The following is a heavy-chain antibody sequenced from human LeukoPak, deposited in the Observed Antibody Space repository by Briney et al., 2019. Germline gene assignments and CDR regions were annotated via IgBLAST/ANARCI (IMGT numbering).Heavy chain of an antibody. V-gene: IGHV4-39*01. CDR3: ARGSGNMGYCSSTSCRILNWFDP. CDR1: GGSIRSTSYY. J-gene: IGHJ5*02. Sequence: PSETLSLTCTVSGGSIRSTSYYWGWIRQPPGKGLEWIGSIYYSGSTYYNPSLKSRVTISVDTSKNQFSLKLSSVTAADTAVYYCARGSGNMGYCSSTSCRILNWFDPWGQGTLVTVSS. D-gene: IGHD2-2*01. CDR2: IYYSGST.